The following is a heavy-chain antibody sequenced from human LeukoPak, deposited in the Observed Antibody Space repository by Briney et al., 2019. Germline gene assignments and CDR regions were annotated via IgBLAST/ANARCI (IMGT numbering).Heavy chain of an antibody. D-gene: IGHD5-12*01. Sequence: PGGSLRLSCAASGFTFSNYAMSWVRQAPGKGLEWVSAIRGGGSDTSYADSVKGRFTISRDNSKNTLSLQMNSLRAEDTAVYYCAKGASGYAGSTRGAFDYWGQGTLVTVSS. CDR2: IRGGGSDT. CDR3: AKGASGYAGSTRGAFDY. CDR1: GFTFSNYA. J-gene: IGHJ4*02. V-gene: IGHV3-23*01.